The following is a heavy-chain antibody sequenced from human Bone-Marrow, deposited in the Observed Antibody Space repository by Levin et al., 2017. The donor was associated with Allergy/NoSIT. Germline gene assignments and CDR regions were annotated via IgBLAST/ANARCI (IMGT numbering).Heavy chain of an antibody. CDR3: ARYNYEYNALDI. CDR2: VGTAGDT. Sequence: GGSLRLSCAASGFTFRTHDMHWVRQGTGKGLEWVSTVGTAGDTYYPDSVRGRFTISRENAKNSLYLQMNGLSAGDTAVYYCARYNYEYNALDIWGQGTMVTVSS. V-gene: IGHV3-13*01. CDR1: GFTFRTHD. D-gene: IGHD5-18*01. J-gene: IGHJ3*02.